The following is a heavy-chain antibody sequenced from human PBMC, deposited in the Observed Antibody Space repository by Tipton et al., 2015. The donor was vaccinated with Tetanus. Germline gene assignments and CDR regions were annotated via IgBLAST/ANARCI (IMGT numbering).Heavy chain of an antibody. D-gene: IGHD6-19*01. V-gene: IGHV6-1*01. CDR1: GDSVSSNSAA. J-gene: IGHJ6*02. Sequence: GLVKPSQTLSLTCAISGDSVSSNSAAWNWIRQSPSRGLEWLGRTYYRSKWYNDYAVSVKSRITINPDTSKNQFSLQLNSVTPEDTAVYYCARDGGIAVAGKNGGYYGMDVWGQGTTVTVSS. CDR3: ARDGGIAVAGKNGGYYGMDV. CDR2: TYYRSKWYN.